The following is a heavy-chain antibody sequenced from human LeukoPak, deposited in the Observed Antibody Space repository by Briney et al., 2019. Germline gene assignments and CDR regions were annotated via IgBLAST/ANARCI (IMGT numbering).Heavy chain of an antibody. Sequence: SSETLSLTCAVYGGSFSGYYWSWIRQPPGKGLEWIGEINHSGSTNYNPSLKSRVTISVDTSKNQFSLKLSSVTAADTAVYYCASLRERGHYARGFDYWGQGTLVTVSS. CDR3: ASLRERGHYARGFDY. V-gene: IGHV4-34*01. D-gene: IGHD1-1*01. J-gene: IGHJ4*02. CDR2: INHSGST. CDR1: GGSFSGYY.